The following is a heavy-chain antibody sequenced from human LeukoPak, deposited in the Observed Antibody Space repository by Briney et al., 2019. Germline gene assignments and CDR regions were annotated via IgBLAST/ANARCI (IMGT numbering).Heavy chain of an antibody. D-gene: IGHD4-23*01. Sequence: ASVKVSCKASGGTFSSYAINWVRQAPGQGLEWMGGIIPIFGTANYAQKFQGRVMITAVESMSTAYMELSSLRSEDTAVYYCARGWLAETTVVTPYNYWGQGTLVIVSS. CDR3: ARGWLAETTVVTPYNY. J-gene: IGHJ4*02. CDR2: IIPIFGTA. CDR1: GGTFSSYA. V-gene: IGHV1-69*13.